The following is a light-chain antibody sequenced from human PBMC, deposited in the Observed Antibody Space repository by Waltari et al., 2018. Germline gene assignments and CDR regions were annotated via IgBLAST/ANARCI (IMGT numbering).Light chain of an antibody. J-gene: IGKJ3*01. Sequence: IVLTQSPGTPSLSPGQRATLPCRASQSVTSNYFAWYQQKPGQPPSLLIYGASPRATGIPDRFSGSGSGTDFTLTISSVEPEDFAVYYCQRYGSSPLVSFGPGTKVDIK. CDR2: GAS. CDR1: QSVTSNY. CDR3: QRYGSSPLVS. V-gene: IGKV3-20*01.